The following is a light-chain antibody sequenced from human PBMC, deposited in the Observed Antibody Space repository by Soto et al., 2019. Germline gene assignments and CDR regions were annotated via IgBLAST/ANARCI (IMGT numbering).Light chain of an antibody. CDR3: QQYGSSGT. CDR1: QSVSSSY. Sequence: EIVLTQSPGTLSLSPVERATLSCRASQSVSSSYLAWYQQKPGQAPRLLIYGASSRATGIPDRFSGSGSGTDFTLTISRLEPEDFAVYDCQQYGSSGTFGQGTKVDIK. CDR2: GAS. J-gene: IGKJ1*01. V-gene: IGKV3-20*01.